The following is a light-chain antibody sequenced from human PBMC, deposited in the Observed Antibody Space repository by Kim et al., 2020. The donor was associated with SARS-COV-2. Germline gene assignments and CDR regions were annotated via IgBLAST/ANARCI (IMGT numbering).Light chain of an antibody. J-gene: IGLJ3*02. Sequence: GTVPPTCASSAGAVTSDNYPNWVQQKPGQAPRTLIYSTTNKRAWAPARFSGSLLGGKAALTLSGVQPEDEADYYCLLYYGGAQPWVLGGGTQLTVL. CDR3: LLYYGGAQPWV. V-gene: IGLV7-43*01. CDR1: AGAVTSDNY. CDR2: STT.